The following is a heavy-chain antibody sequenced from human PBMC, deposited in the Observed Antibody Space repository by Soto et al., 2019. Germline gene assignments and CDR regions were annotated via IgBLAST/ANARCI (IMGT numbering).Heavy chain of an antibody. J-gene: IGHJ5*02. CDR3: VRDGTKSLRDWFDP. CDR2: IYATGTT. CDR1: GASIRGFY. Sequence: SETLSLTCTVSGASIRGFYWSWIRKSAGKGLEWIGRIYATGTTDYNPSLKSRVMMSVDTSKKQFSLKLRSVTAADTAVYYCVRDGTKSLRDWFDPWGQGISVTVSS. D-gene: IGHD1-1*01. V-gene: IGHV4-4*07.